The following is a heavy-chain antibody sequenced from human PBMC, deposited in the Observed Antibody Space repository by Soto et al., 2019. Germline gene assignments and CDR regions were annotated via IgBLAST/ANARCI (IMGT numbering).Heavy chain of an antibody. J-gene: IGHJ6*02. D-gene: IGHD6-6*01. CDR1: GFTFSSYG. CDR3: ASDGAPTYVDSSSSHYYYYYGMDV. CDR2: VWYDGSNK. Sequence: QVQLVESGGGVVQPGRSLRLSCAASGFTFSSYGMHWVRQAPGKGLEWVAVVWYDGSNKYYADYVKCRFTISRDNYKNTLSLQMNRLRAEVTAVYYCASDGAPTYVDSSSSHYYYYYGMDVWGQGTTGTGSS. V-gene: IGHV3-33*01.